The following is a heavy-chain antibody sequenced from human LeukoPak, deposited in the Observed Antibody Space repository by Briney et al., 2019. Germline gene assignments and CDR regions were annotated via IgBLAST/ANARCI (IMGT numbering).Heavy chain of an antibody. Sequence: GGSLRLSCAASGFTFSSYAMSWVRQAPGKGLEWASAISGSGGSTYYADSVKGRFTISRDNSKNTLYLQMNSLRAEDTAVYYCAKYQMATYAFDIWGQGTMVTVSS. D-gene: IGHD5-24*01. CDR2: ISGSGGST. CDR3: AKYQMATYAFDI. J-gene: IGHJ3*02. CDR1: GFTFSSYA. V-gene: IGHV3-23*01.